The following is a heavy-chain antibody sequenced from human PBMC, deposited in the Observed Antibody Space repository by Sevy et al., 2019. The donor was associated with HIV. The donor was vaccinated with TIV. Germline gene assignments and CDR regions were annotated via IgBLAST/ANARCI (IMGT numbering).Heavy chain of an antibody. D-gene: IGHD2-2*02. J-gene: IGHJ5*02. Sequence: ASVKVSCKASGYTFTSYGISWVRQAPGQGLEWMGWISAYNGNTNYAQKLQGGVTMTTDTSTSTAYMELRSLRSDDTAVYYCARGEGTSCYRCGWFDPWGQGTLVTVSS. CDR3: ARGEGTSCYRCGWFDP. CDR2: ISAYNGNT. CDR1: GYTFTSYG. V-gene: IGHV1-18*01.